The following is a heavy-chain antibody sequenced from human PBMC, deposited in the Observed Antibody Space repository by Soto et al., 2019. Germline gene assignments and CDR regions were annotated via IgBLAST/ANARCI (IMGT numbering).Heavy chain of an antibody. CDR3: ATRSPAFDY. V-gene: IGHV4-59*01. CDR2: IYYNGNT. CDR1: GGSISSYY. J-gene: IGHJ4*02. Sequence: SETLSLTCTVSGGSISSYYWSWIRQPPGKGLEWIGYIYYNGNTNYNPSLKSRVTISVDTSKNQFSLKLSSVTAADTAVYYCATRSPAFDYWGQGTLVTVSS.